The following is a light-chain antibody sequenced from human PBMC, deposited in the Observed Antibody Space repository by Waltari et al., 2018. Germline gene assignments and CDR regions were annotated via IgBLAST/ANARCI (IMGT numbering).Light chain of an antibody. J-gene: IGKJ2*01. CDR1: QSVTSGY. CDR3: QQYGSSPIYT. Sequence: EIVLTQSPGTLSLSPGERATLSCRASQSVTSGYVAGDQQKPGQAPRLLIYAISTRATGISGRFSGSGSGTDFSLTISRLEPEDFAVYYCQQYGSSPIYTFGQGTKLEIK. CDR2: AIS. V-gene: IGKV3-20*01.